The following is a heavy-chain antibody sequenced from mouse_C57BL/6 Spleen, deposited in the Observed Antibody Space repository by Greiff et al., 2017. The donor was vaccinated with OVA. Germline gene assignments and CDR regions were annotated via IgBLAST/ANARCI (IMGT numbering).Heavy chain of an antibody. Sequence: QVQLQQPGAELVRPGSSVKLSCKASGYTFTSYWMDWVKQRPGQGLEWIGNIYPSDSETHYNQKFEDKATLTVDKSSSTAYMQLSSLTSEDSAVYYCARLRGYDPFAYWGQGTLVTVSA. CDR2: IYPSDSET. J-gene: IGHJ3*01. V-gene: IGHV1-61*01. D-gene: IGHD2-2*01. CDR1: GYTFTSYW. CDR3: ARLRGYDPFAY.